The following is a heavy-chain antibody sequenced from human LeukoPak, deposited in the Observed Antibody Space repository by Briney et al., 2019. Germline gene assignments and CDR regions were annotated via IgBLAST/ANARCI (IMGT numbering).Heavy chain of an antibody. CDR3: ARLRTGMTTVTTDYFDY. V-gene: IGHV4-30-2*01. J-gene: IGHJ4*02. CDR1: GGSISSGGYS. CDR2: INHSGST. Sequence: PSETLSLTCAVSGGSISSGGYSWSWIRQPPGKGLEWIGEINHSGSTNYNPSLKSRVTISVDTSKNQFSLKLSSVTAADTAVYYCARLRTGMTTVTTDYFDYWGQGTLVTVSS. D-gene: IGHD4-17*01.